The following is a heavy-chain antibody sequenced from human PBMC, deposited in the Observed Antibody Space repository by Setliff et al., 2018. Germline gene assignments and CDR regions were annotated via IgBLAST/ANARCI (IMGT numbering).Heavy chain of an antibody. CDR2: ISAYNGNT. CDR3: ARDSGWYGMDV. J-gene: IGHJ6*02. Sequence: ASVKVSCKASGYTFNGYYMHWVRQAPGQGLEWMGWISAYNGNTNYAQKLQGRVTMTTDTSTSTAYMELRSLRSDDTAVYYCARDSGWYGMDVWGQGTTVTVSS. CDR1: GYTFNGYY. V-gene: IGHV1-18*04. D-gene: IGHD6-19*01.